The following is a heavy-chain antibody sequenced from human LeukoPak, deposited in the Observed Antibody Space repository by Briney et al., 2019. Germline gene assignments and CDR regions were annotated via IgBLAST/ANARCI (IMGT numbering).Heavy chain of an antibody. V-gene: IGHV3-53*01. D-gene: IGHD6-13*01. Sequence: QPGGSLRLSCAASGFTVSSNYVSWVRQAPGKGLEWVSVIYSGGSTYYADSVKGRFTISRDNSKNTLYLQMNSLRADDTAVYYCAKRGIAAAASFDYWGQGTLVTVSS. CDR2: IYSGGST. CDR1: GFTVSSNY. J-gene: IGHJ4*02. CDR3: AKRGIAAAASFDY.